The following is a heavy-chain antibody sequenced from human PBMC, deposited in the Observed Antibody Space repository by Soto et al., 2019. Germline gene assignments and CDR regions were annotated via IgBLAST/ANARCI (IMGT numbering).Heavy chain of an antibody. Sequence: ASVKVSCKASGYTFTSYGISWVRQAPGQGLEWMGWISAYNGNTNYAQKLQGWVTMTRDTSISTAYMELSRLRSDDTAVYYCARGVSSGWTLDYWGQGTLVTVSS. CDR2: ISAYNGNT. CDR3: ARGVSSGWTLDY. CDR1: GYTFTSYG. J-gene: IGHJ4*02. D-gene: IGHD6-19*01. V-gene: IGHV1-18*04.